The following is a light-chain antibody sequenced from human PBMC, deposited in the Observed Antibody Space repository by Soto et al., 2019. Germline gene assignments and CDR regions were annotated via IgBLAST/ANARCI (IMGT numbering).Light chain of an antibody. J-gene: IGKJ4*01. Sequence: EIVLTQSPGTLSLSPGERATLSCRASQSVSSSYLAWYQQKPGQAPRLLIYGASSRATGIPDRFSGSGSGTDLTLTISRLEPEDFAVYYCQQYGSSLVTFGGGTKVDI. CDR2: GAS. CDR3: QQYGSSLVT. V-gene: IGKV3-20*01. CDR1: QSVSSSY.